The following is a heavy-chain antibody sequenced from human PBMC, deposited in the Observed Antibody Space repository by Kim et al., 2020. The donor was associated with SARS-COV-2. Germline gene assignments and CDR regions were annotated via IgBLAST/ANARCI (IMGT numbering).Heavy chain of an antibody. CDR1: GFTFDDYD. Sequence: GGSLRLSCAASGFTFDDYDMSWVRQVPGKGLEWVSGISWNGGVTSYGDSVKGRFAVSRDNAKNSLYLQMNSLRAEDTALYHCTRRPRNNWASIDYWGQGTLVTVSS. V-gene: IGHV3-20*01. CDR3: TRRPRNNWASIDY. CDR2: ISWNGGVT. J-gene: IGHJ4*02. D-gene: IGHD1-1*01.